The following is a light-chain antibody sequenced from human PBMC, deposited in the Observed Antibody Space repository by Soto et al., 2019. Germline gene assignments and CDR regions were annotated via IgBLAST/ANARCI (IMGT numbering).Light chain of an antibody. CDR3: SSYTSSITLV. CDR1: SSDFGGYDY. J-gene: IGLJ1*01. CDR2: DVS. Sequence: QSALTQPASVSGSPGQSITISCTGTSSDFGGYDYVSWYQHHPGKVPKLMIFDVSNRPSGVSNRFSGSKSGNTASLTISGLQAEDEADYYCSSYTSSITLVFGTGTKLTVL. V-gene: IGLV2-14*03.